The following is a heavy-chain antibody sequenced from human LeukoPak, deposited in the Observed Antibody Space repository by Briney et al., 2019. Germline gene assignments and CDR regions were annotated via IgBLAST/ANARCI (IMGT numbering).Heavy chain of an antibody. CDR3: ARVVTSYDSSGSVNGYFDL. Sequence: SETLSLTCTVSGGSISSYSWSWIRQPPGKGLEWIGYLYYSGNTNYNPSLKSRVAISVDTSKNQFSLKLSSVTAADTAVYYCARVVTSYDSSGSVNGYFDLWGRGTLVTVSS. D-gene: IGHD3-22*01. J-gene: IGHJ2*01. V-gene: IGHV4-59*01. CDR2: LYYSGNT. CDR1: GGSISSYS.